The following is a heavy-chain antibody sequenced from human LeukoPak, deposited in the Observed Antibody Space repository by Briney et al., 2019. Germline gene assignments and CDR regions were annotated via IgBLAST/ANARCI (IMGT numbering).Heavy chain of an antibody. J-gene: IGHJ4*02. CDR3: AKAAVYHDSCPDS. CDR1: GFIFSTYT. Sequence: AGGSLRLSCAASGFIFSTYTMNGVRQAPGKGLEWVSSISSSGGSTYYADSVKGRFTISRDNSKNTLYLQVNSLRAEDTAVYYCAKAAVYHDSCPDSWGQGTLVTVSS. D-gene: IGHD5/OR15-5a*01. V-gene: IGHV3-23*01. CDR2: ISSSGGST.